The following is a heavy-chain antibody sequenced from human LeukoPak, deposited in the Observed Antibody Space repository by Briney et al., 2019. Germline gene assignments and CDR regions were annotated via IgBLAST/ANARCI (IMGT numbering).Heavy chain of an antibody. CDR1: GFTFSSYW. CDR2: ISSTGAGT. V-gene: IGHV3-23*01. J-gene: IGHJ4*02. D-gene: IGHD4-17*01. Sequence: PGGSLRLSCAASGFTFSSYWMGWVRQAPGKGLEWVSAISSTGAGTYYADSVKGRFTISRDNSKNTLYLQMNSLSADDTAMYYCANEIRPNDYWGQGTLVTVSS. CDR3: ANEIRPNDY.